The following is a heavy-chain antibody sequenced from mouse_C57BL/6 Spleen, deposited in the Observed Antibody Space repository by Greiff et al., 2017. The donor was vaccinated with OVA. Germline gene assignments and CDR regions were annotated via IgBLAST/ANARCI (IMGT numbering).Heavy chain of an antibody. CDR3: TRSEGYAMDY. V-gene: IGHV1-15*01. Sequence: QVQLKESGAELVRPGASVTLSCKASGYTFTDYEMHWVKQTPAHGLEWIGAIDPETGGTAYNQKFKGKAILTADKSSSTAYMELRSLTSEDSAVYYCTRSEGYAMDYWGQGTSVTVSS. CDR1: GYTFTDYE. J-gene: IGHJ4*01. CDR2: IDPETGGT.